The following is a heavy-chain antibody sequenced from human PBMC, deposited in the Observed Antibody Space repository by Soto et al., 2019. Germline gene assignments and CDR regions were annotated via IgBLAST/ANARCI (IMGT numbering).Heavy chain of an antibody. CDR3: AKDTVEEMEGGFAY. D-gene: IGHD4-17*01. Sequence: GASVKVSCKTSGFTFTSSAMRWVRQARGQRLEWIGWIVVGSGHTNYAQKFQERVTITRDMSTSTAYMELSSLRSEDTAVYYCAKDTVEEMEGGFAYWGQGTLVTVSS. CDR1: GFTFTSSA. J-gene: IGHJ4*02. CDR2: IVVGSGHT. V-gene: IGHV1-58*02.